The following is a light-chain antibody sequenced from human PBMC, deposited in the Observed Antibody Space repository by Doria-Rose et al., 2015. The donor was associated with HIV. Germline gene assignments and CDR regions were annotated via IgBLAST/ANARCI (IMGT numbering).Light chain of an antibody. V-gene: IGKV1-39*01. CDR2: AAS. CDR3: QQTYSSPPWT. Sequence: DIQVTQSPSSLSASIGDRVTITCRASQTVSTYLNWFQQEPGKAPKLLIYAASRLQSGVPSRFSGSGSGTDFTLTISGLQTGDFATYYCQQTYSSPPWTFGQGTKVEMK. J-gene: IGKJ1*01. CDR1: QTVSTY.